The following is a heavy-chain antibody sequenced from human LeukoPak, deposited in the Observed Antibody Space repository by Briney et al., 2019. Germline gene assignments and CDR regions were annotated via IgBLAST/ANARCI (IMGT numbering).Heavy chain of an antibody. CDR1: GGSISSGGYS. CDR2: IYHSGST. CDR3: ARGETWFDP. Sequence: SQTLSLTCAVSGGSISSGGYSWSWIRQPPGKGLEWIGYIYHSGSTYYNPSLKSRVTISVDRSKNQFSLKLSSVTAADTAVYYCARGETWFDPWGQGTLVTVSS. J-gene: IGHJ5*02. V-gene: IGHV4-30-2*01. D-gene: IGHD5-24*01.